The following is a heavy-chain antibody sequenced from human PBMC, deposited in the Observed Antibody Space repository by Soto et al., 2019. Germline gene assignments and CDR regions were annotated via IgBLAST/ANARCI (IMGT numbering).Heavy chain of an antibody. Sequence: EVRLLESGGGLVQPGGSLRLSCAASGFTFGDYAMSWVRQAPGKGLEWVSTVSASGPSTYYADSVKGRFTISRDNSRSTLYLQMNSLSADDTALYYCAKENRDCYWCGEHWGQGTLVTVPS. CDR3: AKENRDCYWCGEH. V-gene: IGHV3-23*01. J-gene: IGHJ4*02. D-gene: IGHD2-21*02. CDR1: GFTFGDYA. CDR2: VSASGPST.